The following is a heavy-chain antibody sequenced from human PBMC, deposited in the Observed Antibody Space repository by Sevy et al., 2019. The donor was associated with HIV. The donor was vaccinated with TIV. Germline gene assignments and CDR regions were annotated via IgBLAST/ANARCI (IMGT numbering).Heavy chain of an antibody. D-gene: IGHD2-2*01. CDR1: GFTFSRYS. CDR3: ARDLIVVVPAPSAFDI. J-gene: IGHJ3*02. V-gene: IGHV3-48*02. Sequence: GSLRLSCAASGFTFSRYSMNWVRQAPGKGLEWVSYISSSRSTIYYADSVKGRFTISRDNAKNSLYLQMNSLRDEDTAVYYCARDLIVVVPAPSAFDIWGQGTMVTVSS. CDR2: ISSSRSTI.